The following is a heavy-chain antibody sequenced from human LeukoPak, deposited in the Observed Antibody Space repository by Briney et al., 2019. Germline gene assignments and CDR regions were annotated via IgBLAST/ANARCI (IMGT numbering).Heavy chain of an antibody. Sequence: PSETLSLTCTVSGGSISSSSYYWGWIRQPPGKGLEWIGSIYYSGSTYYNPSLKSRVTISVDTSKNQFSLKLSSVTAADTAVYYCARRSSLLRAYDYWGQGTLVTVSS. CDR2: IYYSGST. J-gene: IGHJ4*02. D-gene: IGHD1-26*01. CDR1: GGSISSSSYY. V-gene: IGHV4-39*07. CDR3: ARRSSLLRAYDY.